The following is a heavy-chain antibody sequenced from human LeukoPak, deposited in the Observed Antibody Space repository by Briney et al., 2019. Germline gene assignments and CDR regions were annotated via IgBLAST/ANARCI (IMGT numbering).Heavy chain of an antibody. Sequence: SETLSLTCTVSGGSISSYYWSWIRQPAGKGLEWIGRIYTSGSTNYNPSLKSRVTMSVDTSKNQFSLKPSSVTAADTAVYYCARDNLRYSSSWYGAGVGMDVWGQGTTVTVSS. CDR1: GGSISSYY. CDR3: ARDNLRYSSSWYGAGVGMDV. V-gene: IGHV4-4*07. CDR2: IYTSGST. J-gene: IGHJ6*02. D-gene: IGHD6-13*01.